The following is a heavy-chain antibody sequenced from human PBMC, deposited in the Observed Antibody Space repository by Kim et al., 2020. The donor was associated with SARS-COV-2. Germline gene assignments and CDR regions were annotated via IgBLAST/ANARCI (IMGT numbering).Heavy chain of an antibody. J-gene: IGHJ6*02. V-gene: IGHV4-61*02. CDR1: GGSISSGSYY. CDR2: IYTSGST. Sequence: SETLSLTCTVSGGSISSGSYYWSWIRQPAGKGLEWIGRIYTSGSTNYNPSLKSRVTISVDTSKNQFSLKLSSVTAADTAVYYCARAVAMVRGDYYYYGMGGWGQGTTVTVSS. CDR3: ARAVAMVRGDYYYYGMGG. D-gene: IGHD3-10*01.